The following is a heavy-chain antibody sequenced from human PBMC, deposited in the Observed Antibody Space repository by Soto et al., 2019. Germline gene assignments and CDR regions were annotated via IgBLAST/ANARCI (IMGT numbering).Heavy chain of an antibody. J-gene: IGHJ4*02. CDR2: IKPDGSDK. Sequence: EVHLVESGGGLVQPGGSLRLSCAASGFTFSSYWLTWVRQAPGKGLEWVANIKPDGSDKYNVDSVKGRFTISRDNAKKSLSLKMNSLRAEDTAVYYCAHGLGNYRFHYWVQGTLVNVSS. CDR3: AHGLGNYRFHY. D-gene: IGHD3-10*01. V-gene: IGHV3-7*05. CDR1: GFTFSSYW.